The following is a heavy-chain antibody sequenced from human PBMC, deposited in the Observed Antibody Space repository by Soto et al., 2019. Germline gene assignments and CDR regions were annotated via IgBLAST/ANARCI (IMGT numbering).Heavy chain of an antibody. Sequence: GGSLRLSCQASGFNFDNYGMHWVRQAPGKGLEWVAVITYDGSNKYYADSVKGRFTISRDNSKNTLSLHLNTLKPEDTAVYHCAKDRVGGTFYTPLGFWGQGTLVTVPQ. CDR2: ITYDGSNK. CDR1: GFNFDNYG. V-gene: IGHV3-30*18. CDR3: AKDRVGGTFYTPLGF. J-gene: IGHJ4*02. D-gene: IGHD1-7*01.